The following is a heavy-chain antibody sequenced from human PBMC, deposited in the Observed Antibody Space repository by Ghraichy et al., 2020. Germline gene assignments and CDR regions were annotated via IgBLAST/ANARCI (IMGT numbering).Heavy chain of an antibody. V-gene: IGHV3-53*01. CDR2: IYSGGDT. J-gene: IGHJ5*02. CDR3: ARDRRVDYFLLDA. Sequence: GGSLRLSCAASGFAVSSNYMNWLRQTPEKGLEWVSIIYSGGDTHYADSVRGRFTISRDHSKNTLYLQMNSLRAEDTAVYYCARDRRVDYFLLDAWRQGSLVTVSS. CDR1: GFAVSSNY. D-gene: IGHD2/OR15-2a*01.